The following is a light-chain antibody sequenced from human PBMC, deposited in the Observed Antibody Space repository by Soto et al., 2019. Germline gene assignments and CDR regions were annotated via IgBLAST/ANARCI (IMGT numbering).Light chain of an antibody. V-gene: IGKV3-20*01. J-gene: IGKJ2*01. CDR2: GAS. CDR1: QSISSSY. CDR3: QLYGSAPRYT. Sequence: EIVLTQSPGTLSLSPGERATLSCRASQSISSSYLAWYQQKPGQAPRLLISGASSRATGIPDRFSGSGSGTYFSLTISRLEPEDFAVYYCQLYGSAPRYTFGQGTKLEIK.